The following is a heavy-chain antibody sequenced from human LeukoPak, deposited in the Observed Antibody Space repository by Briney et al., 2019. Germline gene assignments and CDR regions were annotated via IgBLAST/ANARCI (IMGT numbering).Heavy chain of an antibody. V-gene: IGHV4-34*01. D-gene: IGHD6-19*01. CDR3: ARGGAVPN. J-gene: IGHJ4*02. CDR1: GGSFSGYY. CDR2: VHYSGSA. Sequence: PSETLSLTCAVYGGSFSGYYWTWIRQSPGRGLEWIGEVHYSGSATYNPSLKSRVTISVDTSINQFSLKMNSVTAADTAVYYCARGGAVPNWGQGTLVTVSS.